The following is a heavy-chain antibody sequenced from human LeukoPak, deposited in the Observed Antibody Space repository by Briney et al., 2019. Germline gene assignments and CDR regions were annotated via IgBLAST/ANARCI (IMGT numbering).Heavy chain of an antibody. CDR1: GYTLTELS. D-gene: IGHD1-26*01. J-gene: IGHJ4*02. CDR2: FDPEDGET. CDR3: ATDRLLYSGSRYFDY. V-gene: IGHV1-24*01. Sequence: GASVKVFCKVSGYTLTELSMHWVRQAPGKGLEWMGGFDPEDGETIYAQKFQGRVTMTEDTSTDTAYMELSSLRSEDTAVYYCATDRLLYSGSRYFDYWGQGTLVTVSS.